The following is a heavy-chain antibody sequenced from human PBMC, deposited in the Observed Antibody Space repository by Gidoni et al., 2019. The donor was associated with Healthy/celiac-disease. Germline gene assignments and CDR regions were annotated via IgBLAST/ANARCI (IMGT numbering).Heavy chain of an antibody. CDR3: ARYSYGYSRYFDY. D-gene: IGHD5-18*01. J-gene: IGHJ4*02. Sequence: TISVDTSKNQFSLKLSSVTAADTAVYYCARYSYGYSRYFDYWGQGTLVTVSS. V-gene: IGHV4-34*01.